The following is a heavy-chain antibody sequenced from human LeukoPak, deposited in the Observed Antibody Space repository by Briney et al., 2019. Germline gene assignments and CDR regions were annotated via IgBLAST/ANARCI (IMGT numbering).Heavy chain of an antibody. J-gene: IGHJ3*02. CDR1: GGSIRSYY. V-gene: IGHV4-59*01. Sequence: PSETLSLTCTVSGGSIRSYYWSWIRQPPGKGLEWIGYIYYSGSTNYNPSLKSRVTISVDTSKNQFSLKLSSVTAADTAVYYCARVSVAVAGADAFDIWGQGTMVTVSS. CDR3: ARVSVAVAGADAFDI. D-gene: IGHD6-19*01. CDR2: IYYSGST.